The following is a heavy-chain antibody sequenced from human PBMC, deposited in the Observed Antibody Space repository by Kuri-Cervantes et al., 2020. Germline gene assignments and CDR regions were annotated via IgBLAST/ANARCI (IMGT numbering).Heavy chain of an antibody. V-gene: IGHV5-51*01. CDR1: GYSFTSYW. CDR3: ARLGGYEPYYFDY. Sequence: KVSCKGSGYSFTSYWIGWVRQMPGKGLEWMGIIYPGDSDTRYSPSFQGQVTISADKSISTAYLQWSSLRASDTAMYYCARLGGYEPYYFDYWGQGTLVTVSS. CDR2: IYPGDSDT. D-gene: IGHD3-16*01. J-gene: IGHJ4*02.